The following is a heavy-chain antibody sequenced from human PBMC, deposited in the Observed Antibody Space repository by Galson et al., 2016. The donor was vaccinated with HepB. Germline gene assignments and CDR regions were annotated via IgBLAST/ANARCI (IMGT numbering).Heavy chain of an antibody. J-gene: IGHJ4*02. CDR2: ISGSGGST. D-gene: IGHD5-12*01. CDR1: GFSFSRYA. V-gene: IGHV3-23*01. CDR3: ASEAPILAPTLDY. Sequence: SLRLSCAASGFSFSRYAMSWVRQAPGKGLDWVSGISGSGGSTHYADSVKGRFTISRDNSKNTLYLQMNSLRVEDTAVYYCASEAPILAPTLDYWGQGTLVIVSS.